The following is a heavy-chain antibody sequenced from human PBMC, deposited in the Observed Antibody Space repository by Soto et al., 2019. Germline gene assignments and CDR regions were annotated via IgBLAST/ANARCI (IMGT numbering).Heavy chain of an antibody. CDR2: IYTSGTT. V-gene: IGHV4-4*07. CDR1: GGSIGNYY. Sequence: QLLLQESGPGLVKPSETLSLTCTVSGGSIGNYYWTWLRQPAGKGLEWIGRIYTSGTTNYNPSLTSRVTMLIDPSRNQFSLRLSSVTAADTALDYCARQRTYCSAWFDYWGQGTLVTVSS. CDR3: ARQRTYCSAWFDY. J-gene: IGHJ5*01. D-gene: IGHD2-15*01.